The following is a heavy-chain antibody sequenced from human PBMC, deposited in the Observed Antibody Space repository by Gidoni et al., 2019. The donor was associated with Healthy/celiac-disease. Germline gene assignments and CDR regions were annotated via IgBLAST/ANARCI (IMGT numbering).Heavy chain of an antibody. V-gene: IGHV3-30*03. CDR2: ISYDGSNK. D-gene: IGHD6-19*01. CDR3: ARSYPGIAVAPGY. Sequence: QVQLVESGGGVVQPGRSLRLSCAASGFTFSSYGMHWVRQAPGKGLEWVAVISYDGSNKYYADSVKGRFTISRDNSKNTLYLQMNSLRAEDTAVYYCARSYPGIAVAPGYWGQGTLVTVSS. J-gene: IGHJ4*02. CDR1: GFTFSSYG.